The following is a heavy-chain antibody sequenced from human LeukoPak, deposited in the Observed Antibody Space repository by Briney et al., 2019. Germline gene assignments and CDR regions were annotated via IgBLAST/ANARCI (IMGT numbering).Heavy chain of an antibody. CDR2: ITSDGSST. CDR1: GFTFSSNW. J-gene: IGHJ4*02. Sequence: GGSLRLSCAASGFTFSSNWMHWVRQGPGKGLVWVSRITSDGSSTTYADSVKGRFTISRDNAKNTLYLQMNSLRDEDTAVYYCARAEFHSSGSYWGQGTLVTVSS. D-gene: IGHD3-22*01. CDR3: ARAEFHSSGSY. V-gene: IGHV3-74*01.